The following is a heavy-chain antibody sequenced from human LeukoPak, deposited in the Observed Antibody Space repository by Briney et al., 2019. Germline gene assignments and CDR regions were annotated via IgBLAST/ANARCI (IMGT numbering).Heavy chain of an antibody. V-gene: IGHV3-21*01. J-gene: IGHJ4*02. Sequence: PGGSLRLSCEASGFTFTTYSMTWVRQAPGKGLEWVSIISSGSSAIFSADALKGRFTISRDDAKNLLYLDMNSLRAEDTAVYYCARAFTGYCNGGTCYSDNWGQGTLVTVSS. CDR1: GFTFTTYS. CDR3: ARAFTGYCNGGTCYSDN. D-gene: IGHD2-15*01. CDR2: ISSGSSAI.